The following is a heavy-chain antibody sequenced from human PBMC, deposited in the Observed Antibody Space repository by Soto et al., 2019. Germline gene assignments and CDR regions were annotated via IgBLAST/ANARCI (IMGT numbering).Heavy chain of an antibody. CDR2: IIPILGIA. V-gene: IGHV1-69*02. Sequence: GASVKVSCKASGGTFSSYTISWVRQAPGQGLEWMGRIIPILGIANYAQKFQGRVTITADKSTSTAYMELSSLRSEDTAVYYCARAPSYCSSTSCAIDYWGQGILVTVSS. J-gene: IGHJ4*02. CDR1: GGTFSSYT. CDR3: ARAPSYCSSTSCAIDY. D-gene: IGHD2-2*01.